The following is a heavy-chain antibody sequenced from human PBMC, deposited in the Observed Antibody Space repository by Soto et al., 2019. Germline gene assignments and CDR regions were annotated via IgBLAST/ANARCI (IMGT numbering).Heavy chain of an antibody. CDR2: ISGGGTGT. CDR3: AKAAYYYGSGSYFPFDY. V-gene: IGHV3-23*01. D-gene: IGHD3-10*01. J-gene: IGHJ4*02. CDR1: GFTFSRFA. Sequence: EVQLLESGGGLVRPGGSLRLSCAASGFTFSRFAMSWVRQTPGKGLEWVSAISGGGTGTYFADSVKGRFTISRDNSRNTLYLQMNSLRVEDTAVYYCAKAAYYYGSGSYFPFDYWGQGTLVTVSS.